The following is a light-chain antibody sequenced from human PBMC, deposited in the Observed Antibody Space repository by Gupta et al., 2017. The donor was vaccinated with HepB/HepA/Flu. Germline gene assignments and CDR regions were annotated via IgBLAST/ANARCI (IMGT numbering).Light chain of an antibody. CDR1: QNTGYW. Sequence: IQMTPSPSTLSASVGDRVTITCRASQNTGYWLAWFQQKPGKAPKLLISKTSTLESGVPSRFSGSGSRTEFTLAISSLQPDDFATYYCQQYNNYPWTFGQGTKVEIK. J-gene: IGKJ1*01. CDR3: QQYNNYPWT. V-gene: IGKV1-5*03. CDR2: KTS.